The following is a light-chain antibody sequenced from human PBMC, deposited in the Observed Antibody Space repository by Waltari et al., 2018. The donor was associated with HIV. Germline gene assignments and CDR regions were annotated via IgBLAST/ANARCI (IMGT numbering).Light chain of an antibody. CDR2: EDS. CDR3: YSLDYSGNHGV. V-gene: IGLV3-10*01. J-gene: IGLJ3*02. Sequence: SYELTQPPSVSVSPGQTARITCSGDALPKKYAYWFQQKSGQAPVVVIHEDSKRPSGIPERFYGSSSGTVATLTISGAQAEDEAVYHCYSLDYSGNHGVFGGGTTLTVL. CDR1: ALPKKY.